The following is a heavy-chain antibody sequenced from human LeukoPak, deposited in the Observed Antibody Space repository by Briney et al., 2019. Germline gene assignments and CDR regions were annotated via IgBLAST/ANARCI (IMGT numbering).Heavy chain of an antibody. J-gene: IGHJ4*02. V-gene: IGHV3-48*01. Sequence: GGSLRLSCAASGFTFSSYSMNWVRQAPGKGLEWVSYISSSSSTIYYADSVKGRFTISRDNAKNSLYLQMNSLRAEDTAVYYCARDTGSWIHYFDYWGQGTLVTVSS. CDR1: GFTFSSYS. CDR3: ARDTGSWIHYFDY. CDR2: ISSSSSTI. D-gene: IGHD6-13*01.